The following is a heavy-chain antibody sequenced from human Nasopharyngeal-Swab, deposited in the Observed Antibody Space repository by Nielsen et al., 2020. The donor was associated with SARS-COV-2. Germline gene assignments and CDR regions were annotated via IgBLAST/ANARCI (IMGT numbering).Heavy chain of an antibody. Sequence: GESLKISCAASGFTFSSYGMHWVRQAPGKGLEWVAVISYDGSNKYYADPVKGRFTISRDNSKNTLYLQMNSLRAEDTAVYYCARDPLAGYSSRAYYYYGMDVWGQGTTVTVSS. CDR2: ISYDGSNK. J-gene: IGHJ6*02. CDR1: GFTFSSYG. CDR3: ARDPLAGYSSRAYYYYGMDV. D-gene: IGHD6-13*01. V-gene: IGHV3-30*03.